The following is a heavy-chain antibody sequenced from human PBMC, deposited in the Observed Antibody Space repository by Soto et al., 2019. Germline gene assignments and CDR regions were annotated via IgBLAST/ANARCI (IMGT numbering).Heavy chain of an antibody. Sequence: ASVKVSCKASGGTFSSYAISWVRQAPGQGLEWMGGIIPIFGTANYAQKFQGRVTITADKSTSTAYMELSSLRSDDTAIYYCVKNSGWFHAWGQGALVTVSS. J-gene: IGHJ5*02. V-gene: IGHV1-69*06. D-gene: IGHD3-10*01. CDR3: VKNSGWFHA. CDR1: GGTFSSYA. CDR2: IIPIFGTA.